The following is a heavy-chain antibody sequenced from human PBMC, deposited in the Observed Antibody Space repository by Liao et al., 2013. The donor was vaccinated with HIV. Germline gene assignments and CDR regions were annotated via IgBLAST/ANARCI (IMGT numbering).Heavy chain of an antibody. CDR3: VRGGDTLFSKQYWYFDL. Sequence: QVHLQESGPGLVKPSETLSLTCTVSGGSISGYHWSWIRQPAGKGLEWIGRIYTTGNTDYNPSLKSRVTMSVDTSTNQFSLNLSSVTAADTAVYYCVRGGDTLFSKQYWYFDLWGRGTLVTVSS. V-gene: IGHV4-4*07. CDR1: GGSISGYH. D-gene: IGHD2-2*02. CDR2: IYTTGNT. J-gene: IGHJ2*01.